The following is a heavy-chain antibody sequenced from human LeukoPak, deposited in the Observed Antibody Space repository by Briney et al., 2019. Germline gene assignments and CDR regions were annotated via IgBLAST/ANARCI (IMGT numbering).Heavy chain of an antibody. Sequence: GGSLRLSCAASGFTFSTYAMSWVRQAPGKGLEWVSAISGNGDNTYYADSVKGRFTISRDNSKNTLCLQMNSLRADDTALYYCAKDLRGRVALADYWGQGTLVTVSS. D-gene: IGHD2-8*02. CDR2: ISGNGDNT. CDR3: AKDLRGRVALADY. CDR1: GFTFSTYA. V-gene: IGHV3-23*01. J-gene: IGHJ4*02.